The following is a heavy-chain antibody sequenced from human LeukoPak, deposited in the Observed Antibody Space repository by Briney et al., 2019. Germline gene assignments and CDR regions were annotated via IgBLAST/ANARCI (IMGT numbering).Heavy chain of an antibody. Sequence: PSETLSLTCTVSGGSISSYYWSWIWQPPGKGLEWIGYIYYSGSTNYNPSLKSRVTISVDTSKNQFSLKLSSVTAADTAVYYCAREGENYYDSSGYSHDAFDIWGQGTMVTVSS. J-gene: IGHJ3*02. CDR3: AREGENYYDSSGYSHDAFDI. CDR2: IYYSGST. V-gene: IGHV4-59*01. CDR1: GGSISSYY. D-gene: IGHD3-22*01.